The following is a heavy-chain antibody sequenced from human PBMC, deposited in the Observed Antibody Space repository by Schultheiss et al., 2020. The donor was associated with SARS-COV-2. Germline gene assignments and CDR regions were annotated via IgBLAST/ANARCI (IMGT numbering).Heavy chain of an antibody. D-gene: IGHD3-10*01. V-gene: IGHV3-23*01. CDR3: AKDRDGYYYGSGSLDD. J-gene: IGHJ4*02. Sequence: GESLKISCAASGFSFSSYAMSWVRQAPGKGLEWVSAISGSAGSTYYADSVKGRFTISRDNSKNTLYVQMNSLTAEDTAVYHCAKDRDGYYYGSGSLDDWGQGTLVTVSS. CDR2: ISGSAGST. CDR1: GFSFSSYA.